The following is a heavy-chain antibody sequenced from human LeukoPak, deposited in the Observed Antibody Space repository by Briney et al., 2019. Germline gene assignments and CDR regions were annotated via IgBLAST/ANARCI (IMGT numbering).Heavy chain of an antibody. V-gene: IGHV1-69*04. CDR2: IIPILGIA. CDR1: GGTFSSYA. CDR3: ARDPEIWFGEEVVTRPSY. Sequence: SVKVSCTASGGTFSSYAISWVRQAPGQGLEWMGRIIPILGIANYAQKFQGRVTITADKSTSTAYMELSSLRSEDTAVYYCARDPEIWFGEEVVTRPSYWGQGTLVTVSS. D-gene: IGHD3-10*01. J-gene: IGHJ4*02.